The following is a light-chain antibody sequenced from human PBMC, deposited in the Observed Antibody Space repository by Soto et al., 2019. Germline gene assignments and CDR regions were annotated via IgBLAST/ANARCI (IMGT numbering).Light chain of an antibody. V-gene: IGKV1-5*03. Sequence: IQLTQTPSTLSASVGDRVTITCRASQSVQTWLAWFQQKPGKAPKLLIYKATTLETGVPSRFSGSGSGTEFTLTISSLQPDDFATYYCQQYDSYSRTFGQGTKV. CDR2: KAT. J-gene: IGKJ1*01. CDR1: QSVQTW. CDR3: QQYDSYSRT.